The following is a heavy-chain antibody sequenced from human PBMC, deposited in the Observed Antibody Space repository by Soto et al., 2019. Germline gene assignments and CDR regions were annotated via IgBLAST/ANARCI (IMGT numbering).Heavy chain of an antibody. V-gene: IGHV1-18*01. CDR3: AREPACYLCAFDI. J-gene: IGHJ3*02. CDR1: GYTFTSYG. CDR2: ISAYNGNT. Sequence: ASVTVSCQASGYTFTSYGISWVRPPPGQGPEWMGWISAYNGNTNYAQKLQGRVTMTTDTSKSTAYMELRSLRSDDTAVYYSAREPACYLCAFDIWRQGTMVPFSS. D-gene: IGHD2-15*01.